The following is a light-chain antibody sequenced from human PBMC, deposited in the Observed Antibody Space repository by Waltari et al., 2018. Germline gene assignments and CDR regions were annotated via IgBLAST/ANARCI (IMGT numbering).Light chain of an antibody. CDR2: KAS. CDR1: QSISTW. V-gene: IGKV1-5*03. J-gene: IGKJ1*01. CDR3: QQYNTYWT. Sequence: DVQITQSPSTLSASVGDRVAITCRASQSISTWLAWYQQKPGKAPKLLIYKASTLQSGVPSRFSGSGFWTEFTLTINTLQPDDFATYYCQQYNTYWTFGQGTKVEIK.